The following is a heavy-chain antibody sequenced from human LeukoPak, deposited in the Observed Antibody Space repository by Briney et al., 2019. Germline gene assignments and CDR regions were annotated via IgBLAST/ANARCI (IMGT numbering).Heavy chain of an antibody. CDR1: GFTFSRYW. V-gene: IGHV3-7*01. Sequence: GGSLRLSCAASGFTFSRYWMSWVRQAPGKGLEWVANIKQDGSEKYYLGSVMGRFTISRDNAKNSLYLQMNSLRAEDTAVYYCASLVVTAISEYFQHWGQGTLVTVSS. CDR2: IKQDGSEK. D-gene: IGHD2-21*02. CDR3: ASLVVTAISEYFQH. J-gene: IGHJ1*01.